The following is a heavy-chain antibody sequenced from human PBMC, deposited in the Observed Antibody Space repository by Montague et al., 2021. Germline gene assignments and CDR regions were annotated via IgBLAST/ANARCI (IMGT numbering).Heavy chain of an antibody. J-gene: IGHJ3*02. Sequence: STYYNPSLKSRVTISVYTAKNQFSLKLSSVTAADTAFYYCARLRGDYGGTYDTFDIWGKGKMVNVYS. D-gene: IGHD4-23*01. CDR2: ST. CDR3: ARLRGDYGGTYDTFDI. V-gene: IGHV4-39*01.